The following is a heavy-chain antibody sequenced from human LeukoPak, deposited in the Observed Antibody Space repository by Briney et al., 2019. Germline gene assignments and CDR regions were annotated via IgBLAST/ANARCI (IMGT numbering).Heavy chain of an antibody. CDR2: IYTSGST. V-gene: IGHV4-4*07. J-gene: IGHJ2*01. D-gene: IGHD3-10*01. CDR1: GGSISSYY. CDR3: ARGKSWSANYWYFDL. Sequence: PSETLSLTCTVSGGSISSYYWSWIRQPAGKGLEWIGRIYTSGSTNYNPSLKSRVTMSVDMSRTRFSLKLSSVTAADTAVYYCARGKSWSANYWYFDLWGRGTLVTVSS.